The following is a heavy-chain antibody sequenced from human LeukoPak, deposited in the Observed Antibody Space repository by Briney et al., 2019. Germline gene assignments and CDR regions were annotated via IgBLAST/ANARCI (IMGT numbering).Heavy chain of an antibody. J-gene: IGHJ5*02. Sequence: PSETQSHICAVYGGSFSGYYWSWIRQPPGKGLEWIGEINHSGSTNYNPSLKSRVTITVDTSKNQFCLKLSSVTAADTAVYYCARRPPFGIVVNWFDPWGQGTRVTVSS. CDR1: GGSFSGYY. CDR2: INHSGST. CDR3: ARRPPFGIVVNWFDP. D-gene: IGHD3-22*01. V-gene: IGHV4-34*01.